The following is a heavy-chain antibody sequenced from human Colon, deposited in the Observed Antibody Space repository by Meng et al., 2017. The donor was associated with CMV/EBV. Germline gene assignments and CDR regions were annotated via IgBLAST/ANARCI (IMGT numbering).Heavy chain of an antibody. CDR2: IYYSGTT. D-gene: IGHD2-2*02. Sequence: SETLSLTCSVSGASIRSSDYYWGWIRQPPGKGLEWIGNIYYSGTTSYNPSLKSRVIISVDRSKDQFSLKLSTVTAADTAVYYCAGEYQLLDPPTWGQGTLVTVSS. J-gene: IGHJ5*02. CDR3: AGEYQLLDPPT. CDR1: GASIRSSDYY. V-gene: IGHV4-39*07.